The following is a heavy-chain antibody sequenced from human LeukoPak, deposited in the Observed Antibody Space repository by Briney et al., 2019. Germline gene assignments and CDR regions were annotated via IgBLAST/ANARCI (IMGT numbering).Heavy chain of an antibody. CDR2: ISAYNGNT. CDR3: ARALPSPLYDFWSGYNINWFDP. D-gene: IGHD3-3*01. J-gene: IGHJ5*02. CDR1: GYTFTSYG. V-gene: IGHV1-18*01. Sequence: ASVKVSCKASGYTFTSYGISWVRQAPGQGLEWMGWISAYNGNTNYAQKLQGRVTMTTDTSTSTAYMELRSLRSDDTAVYYCARALPSPLYDFWSGYNINWFDPWGQGTLVTVSS.